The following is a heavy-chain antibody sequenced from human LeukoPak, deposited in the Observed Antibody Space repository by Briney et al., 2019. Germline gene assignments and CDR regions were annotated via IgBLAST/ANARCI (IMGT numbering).Heavy chain of an antibody. D-gene: IGHD2-21*02. V-gene: IGHV4-34*01. CDR1: GGSFSYYY. Sequence: SETLSPTCAIYGGSFSYYYWSWIRQPPEKGLEWIGEVNHSGSTNYNPSLKSRVTISVDTSKNQFSLKLGSVTAADTAVYYCARGGFYCGDDCYVDYWGQGTLVTVSS. J-gene: IGHJ4*02. CDR2: VNHSGST. CDR3: ARGGFYCGDDCYVDY.